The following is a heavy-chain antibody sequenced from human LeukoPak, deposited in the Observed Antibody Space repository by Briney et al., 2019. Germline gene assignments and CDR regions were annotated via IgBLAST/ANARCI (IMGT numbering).Heavy chain of an antibody. CDR1: GFIFSRYG. CDR2: VRYDGSNK. V-gene: IGHV3-30*02. Sequence: PGGSLRLSCAASGFIFSRYGMHWVRQAPGKELEWVAFVRYDGSNKYHADSVKGRFTISRDNSKNTLYLQMNSLRPEDTAVYYCAPRIAVPGTGTNYYWGQGTLVTVSS. J-gene: IGHJ4*02. CDR3: APRIAVPGTGTNYY. D-gene: IGHD6-19*01.